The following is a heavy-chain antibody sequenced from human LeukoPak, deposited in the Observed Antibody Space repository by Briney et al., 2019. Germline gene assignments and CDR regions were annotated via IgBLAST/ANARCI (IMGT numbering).Heavy chain of an antibody. CDR3: ARQRRVLED. Sequence: PSETLSLTCTVSGGSISSSSYYWGWIRQPPGKGLEWIGSIYYSGSTYYNPSLKSRVTISVDTSKNQFSLKLSSVTAADTAVYYCARQRRVLEDWGQGTLVTVSS. D-gene: IGHD5-24*01. V-gene: IGHV4-39*01. J-gene: IGHJ4*02. CDR2: IYYSGST. CDR1: GGSISSSSYY.